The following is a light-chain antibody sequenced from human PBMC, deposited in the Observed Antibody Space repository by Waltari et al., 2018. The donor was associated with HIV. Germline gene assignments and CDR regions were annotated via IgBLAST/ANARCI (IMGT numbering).Light chain of an antibody. CDR2: RAS. Sequence: DIEMTQSPSNLSASVGDTVTITCRTRENIGNWLAWYQMKPGKAPDLLIYRASTLKSGVPSRFSGRGSGTEFALTVRGLQPDDFGTFFCQQYNVYPWTFGQGTRVDLK. CDR3: QQYNVYPWT. CDR1: ENIGNW. J-gene: IGKJ1*01. V-gene: IGKV1-5*03.